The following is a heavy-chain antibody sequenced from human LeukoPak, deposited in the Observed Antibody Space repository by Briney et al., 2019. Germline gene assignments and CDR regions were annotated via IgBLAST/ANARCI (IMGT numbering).Heavy chain of an antibody. J-gene: IGHJ4*02. D-gene: IGHD6-19*01. V-gene: IGHV3-33*08. CDR3: ARDSGWYYFDY. CDR2: IWYDGSNK. CDR1: GLTFSSHW. Sequence: GGSLRLSCAASGLTFSSHWMHWVRQAPGKGLEWVAVIWYDGSNKYYADSVKGRFTISRDNSKNTLYLQMNSLRAEDTAVYYCARDSGWYYFDYWGQGTLVTVSS.